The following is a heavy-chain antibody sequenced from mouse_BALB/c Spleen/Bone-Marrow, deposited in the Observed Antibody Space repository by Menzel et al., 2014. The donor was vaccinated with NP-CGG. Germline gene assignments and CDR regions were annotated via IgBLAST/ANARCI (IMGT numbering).Heavy chain of an antibody. J-gene: IGHJ2*01. Sequence: EVNVVESGPSLVKPSQTLSLTCSVSGDSITSGYWNWIRKFPGNKLEYMGYISYSGSTYYNPSLKSRISITRDTSKNHYYLQLNSVTAEDSATYYCATYDGYCFDYWGQGTTLTVSS. CDR3: ATYDGYCFDY. V-gene: IGHV3-8*02. D-gene: IGHD2-3*01. CDR1: GDSITSGY. CDR2: ISYSGST.